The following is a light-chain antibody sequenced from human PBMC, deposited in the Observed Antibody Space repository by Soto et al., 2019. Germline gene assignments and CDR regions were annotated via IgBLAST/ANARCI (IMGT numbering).Light chain of an antibody. Sequence: DIQMTYSPTALSASVGDRVIITYRASQSISNWLAWYQQKPGKAPNLLIYKASSLESGVSSRFSGSGSGTEFTLTISSLQTDDFATYYCQQYNTYPLTFGGGTKVDIK. J-gene: IGKJ4*01. CDR1: QSISNW. CDR2: KAS. CDR3: QQYNTYPLT. V-gene: IGKV1-5*03.